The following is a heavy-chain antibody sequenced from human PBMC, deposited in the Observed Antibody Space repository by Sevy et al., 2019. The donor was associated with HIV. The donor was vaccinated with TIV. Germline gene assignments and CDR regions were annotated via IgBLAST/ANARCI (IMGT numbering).Heavy chain of an antibody. Sequence: SETLSLTCTVSGGSISSYYWSWIRQPAGKGLEWIGRIYTSGSTNYNPSLKSRVTMSVATSKNQFALKLSSVTAADTAVYYCARVGQEDSSGNEAFDIWGQGTMVTVSS. V-gene: IGHV4-4*07. CDR3: ARVGQEDSSGNEAFDI. CDR2: IYTSGST. J-gene: IGHJ3*02. D-gene: IGHD3-22*01. CDR1: GGSISSYY.